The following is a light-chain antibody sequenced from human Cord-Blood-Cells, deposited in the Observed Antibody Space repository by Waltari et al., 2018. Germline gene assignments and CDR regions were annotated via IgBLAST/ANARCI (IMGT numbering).Light chain of an antibody. CDR3: SSYTSSSTLV. J-gene: IGLJ2*01. CDR1: SSDVGGYNS. V-gene: IGLV2-14*01. Sequence: QSALPQPASVSGSPGQSITISCTGTSSDVGGYNSVSWYQQHPGKAPKLMIYDVSNRPSGVSNRFSGSKSGNTASLTISGLQAEDEADYYCSSYTSSSTLVFGGGTKLTVL. CDR2: DVS.